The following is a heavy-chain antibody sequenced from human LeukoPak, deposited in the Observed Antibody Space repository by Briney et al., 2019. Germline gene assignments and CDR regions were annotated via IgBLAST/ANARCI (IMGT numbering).Heavy chain of an antibody. CDR1: GFTFSGYS. CDR2: IISSSSYI. Sequence: WASLRLSCAVSGFTFSGYSMNWVRQAPGKGLEWISSIISSSSYIYYAYPEKGRFTISRDNAKNSLYMQMNSLRAGDTAVYYCARAPRSTMAVAGTRPTRMDVWGQGTTVTVSS. CDR3: ARAPRSTMAVAGTRPTRMDV. D-gene: IGHD6-19*01. J-gene: IGHJ6*02. V-gene: IGHV3-21*01.